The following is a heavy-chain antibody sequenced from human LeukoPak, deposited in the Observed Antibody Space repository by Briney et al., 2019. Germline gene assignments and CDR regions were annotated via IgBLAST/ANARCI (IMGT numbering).Heavy chain of an antibody. J-gene: IGHJ4*02. CDR2: ISGSGGST. CDR1: GFTFNSYA. D-gene: IGHD5-12*01. V-gene: IGHV3-23*01. CDR3: EKNGPYEVSDALDY. Sequence: PGGSLTLSCAASGFTFNSYAMSCVRHAPGKGLEWVSSISGSGGSTYYADSVKGRFTIYRDNSKNTQYLQMNSLRAEDTDVYYCEKNGPYEVSDALDYWGQGTLVTVSS.